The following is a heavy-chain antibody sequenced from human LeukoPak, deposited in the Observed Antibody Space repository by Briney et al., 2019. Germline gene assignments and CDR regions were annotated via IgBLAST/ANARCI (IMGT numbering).Heavy chain of an antibody. V-gene: IGHV3-15*01. J-gene: IGHJ4*02. CDR3: TTGCSSTSCYETIDY. CDR2: IKSKTDGGTT. D-gene: IGHD2-2*01. CDR1: GFTFSNAW. Sequence: GGSLRLSCPASGFTFSNAWMSWVRQAPGKGLEWVGRIKSKTDGGTTDYAAPVKGRFTISRDDSKNTLYLQMNSLKTEDTAVYYCTTGCSSTSCYETIDYWGQGTLVAVSS.